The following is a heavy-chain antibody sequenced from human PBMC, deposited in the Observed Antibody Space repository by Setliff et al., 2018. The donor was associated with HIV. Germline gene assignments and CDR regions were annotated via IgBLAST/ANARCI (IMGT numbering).Heavy chain of an antibody. CDR1: GFTFGDYW. CDR3: AKSSGYSSSWYLAD. CDR2: IKKDGSEK. V-gene: IGHV3-7*05. J-gene: IGHJ4*02. D-gene: IGHD6-13*01. Sequence: LKISCEASGFTFGDYWMSWVRQAPGKGLEWVAHIKKDGSEKYYVDSVKGRFTISRENAKKLVSLQLSNLRTDDTAVYYCAKSSGYSSSWYLADWGQGTLVTVSS.